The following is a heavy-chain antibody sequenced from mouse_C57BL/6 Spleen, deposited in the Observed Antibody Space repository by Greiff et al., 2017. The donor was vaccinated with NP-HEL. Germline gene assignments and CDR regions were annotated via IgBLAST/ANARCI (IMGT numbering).Heavy chain of an antibody. CDR1: GYAFTNYL. CDR2: INPGSGGT. J-gene: IGHJ4*01. V-gene: IGHV1-54*01. Sequence: QLQQSGAELVRPGTSVKVSCKASGYAFTNYLIEWVKQRPGQGLEWIGVINPGSGGTNYNEKFKGKATLTADKSSSTAYMQLSSLTSEDSAVYFCARILYYYGSSLYAMDYWGQGTSVTVSS. D-gene: IGHD1-1*01. CDR3: ARILYYYGSSLYAMDY.